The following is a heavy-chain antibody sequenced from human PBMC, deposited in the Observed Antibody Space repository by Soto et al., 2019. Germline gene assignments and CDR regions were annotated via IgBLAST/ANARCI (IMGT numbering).Heavy chain of an antibody. CDR2: ISGYNGNT. Sequence: QVQLVQSRGEVKKPGASVKVSCKTSGYSFTTYGISWVRQAPGQGLEWMGWISGYNGNTNYAQNLQGRGTMTTDTSTSTAYMELRSLRSDDTAVYYCAREGPAPYYHYGMDVWVQGSTVTVSS. V-gene: IGHV1-18*01. CDR1: GYSFTTYG. CDR3: AREGPAPYYHYGMDV. J-gene: IGHJ6*02.